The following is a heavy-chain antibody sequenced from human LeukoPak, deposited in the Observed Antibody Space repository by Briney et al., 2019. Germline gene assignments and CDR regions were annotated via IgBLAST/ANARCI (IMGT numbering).Heavy chain of an antibody. Sequence: SETLSLTCAVSGGSISSSNWWSWVRQPPGQGLEWIGYIYYSGSTNYNPSLKSRVTISVDTSKNQFSLKLSSVTAADTAVYYCARGASDDSSGYYYYHYYGMDVWGQGTTDTVSS. J-gene: IGHJ6*02. CDR3: ARGASDDSSGYYYYHYYGMDV. CDR2: IYYSGST. CDR1: GGSISSSNW. D-gene: IGHD3-22*01. V-gene: IGHV4-4*02.